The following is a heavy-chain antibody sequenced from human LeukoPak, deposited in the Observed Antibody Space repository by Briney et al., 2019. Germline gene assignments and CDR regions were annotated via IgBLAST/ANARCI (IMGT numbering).Heavy chain of an antibody. V-gene: IGHV4-30-4*01. CDR3: ARVESSKGSGWYYFDY. Sequence: PSETLSLTCTVSGGSISSGDYYWSWIRQPPGKGLEWIGYIYYSGSTYYNPSLKSRVTISVDTSKDQFSLKLSSVTAADTAVYYCARVESSKGSGWYYFDYWGQGTLVTVSS. CDR1: GGSISSGDYY. CDR2: IYYSGST. D-gene: IGHD6-19*01. J-gene: IGHJ4*02.